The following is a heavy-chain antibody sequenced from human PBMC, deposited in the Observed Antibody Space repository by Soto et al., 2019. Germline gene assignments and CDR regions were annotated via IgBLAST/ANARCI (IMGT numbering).Heavy chain of an antibody. D-gene: IGHD2-21*02. J-gene: IGHJ5*02. V-gene: IGHV4-30-4*01. CDR3: ASQFCSGGACFNWFDP. Sequence: QVQLQESGPGLVKPSQTLSLTCTVSGGSIRSSLYYWSWIRQPPGKGLEWIGYIFDSGITHYNPSLKSRVAISVDTSKNQFSLNLTSVTAADTAVYFCASQFCSGGACFNWFDPWCHGTLVTVAS. CDR2: IFDSGIT. CDR1: GGSIRSSLYY.